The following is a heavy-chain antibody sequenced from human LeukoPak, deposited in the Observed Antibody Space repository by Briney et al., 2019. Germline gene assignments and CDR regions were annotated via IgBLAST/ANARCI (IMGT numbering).Heavy chain of an antibody. D-gene: IGHD1-26*01. J-gene: IGHJ4*02. CDR3: AARGSYYYFDY. CDR1: GFTFSSYC. V-gene: IGHV3-7*01. CDR2: IKQDGSEK. Sequence: TGGSLRLSCAASGFTFSSYCMSWVRQAPGKGLEWVANIKQDGSEKYYVDSVKGRFTISRDNAENSLYLQMNSLRAEDTAVYYCAARGSYYYFDYWGQGTLVTVSS.